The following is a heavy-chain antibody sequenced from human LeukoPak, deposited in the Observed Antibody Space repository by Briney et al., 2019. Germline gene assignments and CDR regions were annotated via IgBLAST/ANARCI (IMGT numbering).Heavy chain of an antibody. CDR1: GDSLSSFY. J-gene: IGHJ3*02. CDR3: AKWSESGHAFDI. D-gene: IGHD2-15*01. Sequence: SETLSLTCTLSGDSLSSFYWNWLRQPPGKGLEWIGYVHYSGSSNYNPSLKSRVTMSVDTSKNQFSLNLNSVTAADTAVYYCAKWSESGHAFDIWGQGTMVTVSS. CDR2: VHYSGSS. V-gene: IGHV4-59*01.